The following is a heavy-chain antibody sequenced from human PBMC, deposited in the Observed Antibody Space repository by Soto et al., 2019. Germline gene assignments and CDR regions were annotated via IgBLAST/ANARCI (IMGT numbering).Heavy chain of an antibody. Sequence: QLQLQESGPGLVKPSETLSLTCTVSGGSINDDTYYWGWIRQPPGKGLEWIGSIYYSGTSSYNPSLKXRXTXSVDTSKKQLSLRLSSVTAADTAVYHCASLHCYSPNCVPLDPWGLGTLVIVSS. D-gene: IGHD2-2*01. J-gene: IGHJ5*02. V-gene: IGHV4-39*01. CDR3: ASLHCYSPNCVPLDP. CDR2: IYYSGTS. CDR1: GGSINDDTYY.